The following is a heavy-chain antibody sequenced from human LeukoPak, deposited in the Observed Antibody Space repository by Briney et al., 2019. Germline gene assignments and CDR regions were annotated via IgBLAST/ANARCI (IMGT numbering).Heavy chain of an antibody. D-gene: IGHD1-26*01. CDR3: ARDRIVGATKFDY. CDR1: GFTFSSYA. J-gene: IGHJ4*02. CDR2: ISSSSSTI. V-gene: IGHV3-48*02. Sequence: GGSLRLSCAASGFTFSSYAMSWVRQAPGKGLEWVSYISSSSSTIYYADSVKGRFTISRDNAKNSLYLQMNSLRDEDTAVYYCARDRIVGATKFDYWGQGTLVTVSS.